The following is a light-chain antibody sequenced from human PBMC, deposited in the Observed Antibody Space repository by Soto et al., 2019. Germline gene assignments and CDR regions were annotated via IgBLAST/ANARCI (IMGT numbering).Light chain of an antibody. CDR2: MAS. CDR1: QTFSNY. V-gene: IGKV1-39*01. CDR3: QQNYITPYT. J-gene: IGKJ2*01. Sequence: DIQMTQSPSSLSASVGDRVTITCRASQTFSNYLNWYQQKPGKAPRLLIYMASTLQSGVPSRFSGSGSGTDFTLTISSLQPEDSAIYYCQQNYITPYTFGQGTKLEIK.